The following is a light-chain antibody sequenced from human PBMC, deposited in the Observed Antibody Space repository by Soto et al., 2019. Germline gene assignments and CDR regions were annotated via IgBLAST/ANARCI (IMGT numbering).Light chain of an antibody. CDR2: GAS. V-gene: IGKV3-20*01. CDR3: QHYSSSPVT. Sequence: EIVLTQSPGTLSLSPGERATLSCRASQSVSNSYLAWYQQKPGQAPRLLIYGASSRANGVPDRFSGSGSGTEFTLSLSRLEPEDFAVYYCQHYSSSPVTFGQGTKVAIK. J-gene: IGKJ1*01. CDR1: QSVSNSY.